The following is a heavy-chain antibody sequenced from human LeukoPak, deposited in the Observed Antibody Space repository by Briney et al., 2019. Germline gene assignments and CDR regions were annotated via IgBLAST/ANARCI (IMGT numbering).Heavy chain of an antibody. CDR1: GFTLSSHV. V-gene: IGHV3-30*03. D-gene: IGHD3-22*01. Sequence: PGKSLRLSCGVSGFTLSSHVMYWIRQAPGTGLEWVALTSYDGSKTDYTDSVKGRFMVSRDNPRNTLYLQMNSLSAEDTASYYCARVGSSGYFGHWGQGALVTVSS. CDR2: TSYDGSKT. CDR3: ARVGSSGYFGH. J-gene: IGHJ4*02.